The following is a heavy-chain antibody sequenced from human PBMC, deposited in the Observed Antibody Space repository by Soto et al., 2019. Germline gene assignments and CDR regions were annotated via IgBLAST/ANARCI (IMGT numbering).Heavy chain of an antibody. CDR1: GGTFSSYT. Sequence: QVQLVQSGAEVKKPGSSVKVSCKSSGGTFSSYTISWVRQAPGQGLEWMGRIIPILGIANYAQKFQGRVTITADKSTSTAYMELSSLRSEDTAVYYCARDPPKVGGHQPRPEANWFDPWGQGTLVTVSS. V-gene: IGHV1-69*08. J-gene: IGHJ5*02. CDR3: ARDPPKVGGHQPRPEANWFDP. CDR2: IIPILGIA. D-gene: IGHD2-2*01.